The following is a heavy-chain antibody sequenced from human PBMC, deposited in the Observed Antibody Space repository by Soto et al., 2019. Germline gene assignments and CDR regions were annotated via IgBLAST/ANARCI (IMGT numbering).Heavy chain of an antibody. V-gene: IGHV1-18*01. CDR2: ISAYNGNT. CDR3: AATEGYCSSTSCYPNTDY. D-gene: IGHD2-2*01. J-gene: IGHJ4*02. CDR1: GYTFTSYG. Sequence: GASVKVSCKASGYTFTSYGISWVRQAPGQGLEWMGWISAYNGNTNYAQKLQGRVTMTTDTSTSTAYMELRSLRSDDTAVYYCAATEGYCSSTSCYPNTDYWGQGTLVTVSS.